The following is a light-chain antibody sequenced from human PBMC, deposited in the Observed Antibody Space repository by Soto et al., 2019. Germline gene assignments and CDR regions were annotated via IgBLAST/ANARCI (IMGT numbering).Light chain of an antibody. CDR1: SSNIGAGYD. J-gene: IGLJ1*01. CDR3: QTYDSSLSGSYV. V-gene: IGLV1-40*01. Sequence: QSALTQPPSVSGAPGQRVTISCTGSSSNIGAGYDVHWYQQLPGTAPKLLIYANSNRPSGVPDLFSGSKSGTSASLAITGLQADDEADYYCQTYDSSLSGSYVFGTGTKVTVL. CDR2: ANS.